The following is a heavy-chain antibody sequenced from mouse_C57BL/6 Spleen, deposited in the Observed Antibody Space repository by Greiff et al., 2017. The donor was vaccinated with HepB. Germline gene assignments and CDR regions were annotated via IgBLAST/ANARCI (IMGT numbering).Heavy chain of an antibody. Sequence: VQLQQSGPELVKPGASVKIPCKASGYTFTDYNMDWVKQSHGKSLEWIGDINPNNGGTNYNQKFKGKATLTVDKSSSTAYMELRSLTSEDTAVYYCARSDGDYYAMDYWGQGTSVTVSS. V-gene: IGHV1-18*01. CDR1: GYTFTDYN. CDR2: INPNNGGT. CDR3: ARSDGDYYAMDY. J-gene: IGHJ4*01.